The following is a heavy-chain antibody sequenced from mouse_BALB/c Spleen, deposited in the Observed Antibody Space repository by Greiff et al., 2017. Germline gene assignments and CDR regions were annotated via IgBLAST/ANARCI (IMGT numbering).Heavy chain of an antibody. D-gene: IGHD4-1*01. CDR1: GYTFTDYA. CDR3: ARKTGTNAMDY. Sequence: VKLMESGAELVRPGVSVKISCKGSGYTFTDYAMHWVKQSHAKSLEWIGVISTYYGDASYNQKFKGKATMTVDKSSSTAYMELARLTSEDSAIYYCARKTGTNAMDYWGQGTSVTVSS. V-gene: IGHV1S137*01. CDR2: ISTYYGDA. J-gene: IGHJ4*01.